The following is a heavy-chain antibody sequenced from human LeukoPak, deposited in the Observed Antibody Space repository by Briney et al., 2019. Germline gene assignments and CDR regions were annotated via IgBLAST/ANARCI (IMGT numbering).Heavy chain of an antibody. D-gene: IGHD3-10*01. CDR2: IYYSGST. CDR3: ATDHGTMVRGASGFDY. J-gene: IGHJ4*02. CDR1: GGSISSGDYY. V-gene: IGHV4-61*08. Sequence: SQTLSLTCTVSGGSISSGDYYWSWIRQPPGKGLQWIGYIYYSGSTNYNPSLKSRVTISVDTSKNQFSLKLSSVTAADTAVYYCATDHGTMVRGASGFDYWGQGTLVTVSS.